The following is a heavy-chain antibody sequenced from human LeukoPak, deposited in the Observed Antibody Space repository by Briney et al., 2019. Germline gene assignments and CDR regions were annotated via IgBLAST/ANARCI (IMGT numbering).Heavy chain of an antibody. V-gene: IGHV3-21*04. Sequence: GGSLRLSCAASGFTFSSYSMNWVRQAPGKGLEWVSSISSSSSYIYYADSVKGRFTISRDNAKNSLYLQMNSLRAEDTALYYCARATYYYDSSGYYHIRDYFDYWGQGTLVTVSS. CDR2: ISSSSSYI. CDR1: GFTFSSYS. CDR3: ARATYYYDSSGYYHIRDYFDY. J-gene: IGHJ4*02. D-gene: IGHD3-22*01.